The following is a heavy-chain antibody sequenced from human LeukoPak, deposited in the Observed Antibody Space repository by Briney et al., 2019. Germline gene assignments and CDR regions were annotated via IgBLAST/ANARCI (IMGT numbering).Heavy chain of an antibody. J-gene: IGHJ4*02. V-gene: IGHV4-39*01. D-gene: IGHD3-10*01. CDR1: GGSISSSDHY. CDR3: ARGRVFDY. CDR2: IHHSGNT. Sequence: KSSETLSLTCSVSGGSISSSDHYWGWIRQPPEKGLEWIGSIHHSGNTYYNPSLKSRVTMSVDTSKSQFSLKLSSVTAADTAVYYCARGRVFDYWGQGTLVTVSS.